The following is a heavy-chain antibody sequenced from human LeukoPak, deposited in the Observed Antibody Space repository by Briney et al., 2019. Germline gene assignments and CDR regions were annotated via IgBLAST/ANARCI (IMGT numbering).Heavy chain of an antibody. V-gene: IGHV3-23*01. D-gene: IGHD3-10*01. CDR3: AAHTYGSGSYDYFDY. CDR2: ISGSGGST. J-gene: IGHJ4*02. Sequence: GGSLRLSFAASGFTFSSYAMSWVRQAPGKGLERVSAISGSGGSTYYADSVKGRFTISRDNSKNTLYLQMNSLRAEDTAVYYCAAHTYGSGSYDYFDYWGQGTLVTVSS. CDR1: GFTFSSYA.